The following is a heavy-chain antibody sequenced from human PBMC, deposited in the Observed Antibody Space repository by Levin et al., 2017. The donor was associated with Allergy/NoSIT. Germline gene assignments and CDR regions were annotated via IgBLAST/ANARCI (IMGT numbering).Heavy chain of an antibody. CDR2: INHSGST. CDR1: GGSFSGYY. V-gene: IGHV4-34*01. D-gene: IGHD6-13*01. CDR3: ARAGIAAAGDY. J-gene: IGHJ4*02. Sequence: SETLSLTCAVYGGSFSGYYWSWIRQPPGKGLEWIGEINHSGSTNYNPSLKSRVTISVDTSKNQFSLKLSSVTAADTAVYYCARAGIAAAGDYWGQGTLVTVSS.